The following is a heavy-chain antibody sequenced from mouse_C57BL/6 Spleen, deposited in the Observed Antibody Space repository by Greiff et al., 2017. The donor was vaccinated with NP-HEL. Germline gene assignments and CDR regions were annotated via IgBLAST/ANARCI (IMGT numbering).Heavy chain of an antibody. V-gene: IGHV5-4*01. CDR2: ISDGGSYT. CDR3: ARDYYSIYYAMDY. Sequence: EVKLVESGGGLVKPGGSLKLSCAASGFTFSSYAMSWVRQTPEKRLEWVATISDGGSYTYYPDNVKGRFTISRDNAKNNLYLQMSHLKSEDTAMYYCARDYYSIYYAMDYWGQGTSVTVSS. D-gene: IGHD2-12*01. CDR1: GFTFSSYA. J-gene: IGHJ4*01.